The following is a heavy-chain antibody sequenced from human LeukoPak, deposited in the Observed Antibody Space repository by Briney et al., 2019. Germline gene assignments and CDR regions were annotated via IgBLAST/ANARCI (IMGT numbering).Heavy chain of an antibody. Sequence: GGSLRLSCAASGFSLDDYAMHWVRQAPGQGLGWVSSISWDGRNMAYAASVKGRFTISRDNAQNSLYLQMYSLKIEDTAFYYCIKDMGFDLLKDAFDLWGQGMLVTVSS. V-gene: IGHV3-9*01. CDR1: GFSLDDYA. CDR2: ISWDGRNM. CDR3: IKDMGFDLLKDAFDL. J-gene: IGHJ3*01. D-gene: IGHD1-26*01.